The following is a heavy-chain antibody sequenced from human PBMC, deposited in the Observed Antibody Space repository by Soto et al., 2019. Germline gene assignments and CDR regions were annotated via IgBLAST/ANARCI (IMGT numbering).Heavy chain of an antibody. CDR3: AREVVTTQWFFDN. J-gene: IGHJ4*02. D-gene: IGHD2-8*01. V-gene: IGHV3-30-3*01. Sequence: ESGGGVVQPGGSLRLSCSTSGFTFSSHSMHWFRQAPGRGLEWVAVISSDGGLQFYADSVRGRFTISRDNSKNTLYLQMKSLRDEDTALYYCAREVVTTQWFFDNWGQGILVAVSS. CDR1: GFTFSSHS. CDR2: ISSDGGLQ.